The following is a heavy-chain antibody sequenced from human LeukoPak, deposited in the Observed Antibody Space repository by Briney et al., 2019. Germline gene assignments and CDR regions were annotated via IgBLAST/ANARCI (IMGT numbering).Heavy chain of an antibody. CDR3: ARETQYYYDSSGYVDY. J-gene: IGHJ4*02. V-gene: IGHV4-39*07. CDR1: GGSISSSSYY. CDR2: IYYSGST. Sequence: SETLSLTCTVSGGSISSSSYYWDWIRQPPGKGLEWIGTIYYSGSTYYNPSLKSRVTISVDTSKNQVSLKLSSVTAADTAVYYCARETQYYYDSSGYVDYWGQGTLVTVSS. D-gene: IGHD3-22*01.